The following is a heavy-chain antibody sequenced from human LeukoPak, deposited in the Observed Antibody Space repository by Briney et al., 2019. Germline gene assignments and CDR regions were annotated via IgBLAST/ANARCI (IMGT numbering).Heavy chain of an antibody. D-gene: IGHD2-15*01. V-gene: IGHV3-48*02. Sequence: GGSLRLSCAASGFIFSSYSMNWVRQAPGKGLEWVSYISSSSSTIYYADSVKGRFTISRDNAKNSLHLEMNSLRDEDTAVYYCGRSRGYCSGGSCPSGYFDYWGQGTLVTVSS. CDR3: GRSRGYCSGGSCPSGYFDY. CDR1: GFIFSSYS. J-gene: IGHJ4*02. CDR2: ISSSSSTI.